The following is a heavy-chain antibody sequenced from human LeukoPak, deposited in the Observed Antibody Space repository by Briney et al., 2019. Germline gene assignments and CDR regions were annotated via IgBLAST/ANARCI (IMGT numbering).Heavy chain of an antibody. D-gene: IGHD4-17*01. CDR3: AKGTTSNWFDP. V-gene: IGHV1-46*01. Sequence: GASVNVSCKASGYTFTSYYMHWVRQAPGQGLEWMGIINPSGGSTSYAQKFQGRVTMTRDTSTSTVYMELSSLRSEDTTVYYCAKGTTSNWFDPWGQGTLVTVSS. J-gene: IGHJ5*02. CDR2: INPSGGST. CDR1: GYTFTSYY.